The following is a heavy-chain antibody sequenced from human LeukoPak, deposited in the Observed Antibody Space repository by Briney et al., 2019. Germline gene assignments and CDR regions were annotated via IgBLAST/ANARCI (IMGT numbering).Heavy chain of an antibody. CDR3: ARVNSSRGFSNFDY. CDR1: GGSISSGDYY. V-gene: IGHV4-30-4*01. CDR2: IYYSGST. D-gene: IGHD1/OR15-1a*01. J-gene: IGHJ4*02. Sequence: SQTLSLTCTVSGGSISSGDYYWSWIRQPPGKGLEWIGYIYYSGSTYYNPSLKSRVTISVDTSKNQFSLKLSSVTAADTAVYYCARVNSSRGFSNFDYWGQGNLVTVSS.